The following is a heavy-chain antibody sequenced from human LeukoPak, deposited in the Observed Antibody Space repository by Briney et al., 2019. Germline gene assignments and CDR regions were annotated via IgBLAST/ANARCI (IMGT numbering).Heavy chain of an antibody. V-gene: IGHV3-23*01. CDR3: AKDYSDSRVADVFLEY. CDR1: GLTFSDYA. D-gene: IGHD2-15*01. Sequence: GGSLRLSCAASGLTFSDYAMSWFRQAPGKGLEWVSGITSGFTPLYADSVKGRFTISRDNSKNTFHLQLNSLRAEVTAVYYCAKDYSDSRVADVFLEYWGQGTLVTVSS. J-gene: IGHJ4*02. CDR2: ITSGFTP.